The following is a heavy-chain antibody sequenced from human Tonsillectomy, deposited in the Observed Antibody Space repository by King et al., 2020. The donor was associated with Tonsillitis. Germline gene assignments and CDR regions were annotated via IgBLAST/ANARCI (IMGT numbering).Heavy chain of an antibody. CDR2: ISDDGTNK. CDR3: ASDWGGTNPLDVFDI. V-gene: IGHV3-33*05. J-gene: IGHJ3*02. D-gene: IGHD2-8*01. Sequence: VQLVESGGGVVQPGRSLRLSCATSGFTFSSYGMHWVRQAPGKGLEWVAVISDDGTNKFYADSVKGRFTISRDNSENTLYLQINGLRAEDTALYYCASDWGGTNPLDVFDIWGQGTLVTVSS. CDR1: GFTFSSYG.